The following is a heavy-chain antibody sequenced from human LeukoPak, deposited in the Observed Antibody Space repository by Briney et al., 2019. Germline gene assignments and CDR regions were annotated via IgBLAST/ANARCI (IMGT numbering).Heavy chain of an antibody. J-gene: IGHJ4*02. CDR3: ARDEGYCCGGSCYSNY. Sequence: GGSLRLSCAASGFTFSDYYMSWIRQAPGKGLEWVSYISSSSSYTNSADSVKGRFTISRDNAKNSLYLQMNSLRAEDTAVYYCARDEGYCCGGSCYSNYWGQGTLVTVSS. D-gene: IGHD2-15*01. CDR1: GFTFSDYY. CDR2: ISSSSSYT. V-gene: IGHV3-11*06.